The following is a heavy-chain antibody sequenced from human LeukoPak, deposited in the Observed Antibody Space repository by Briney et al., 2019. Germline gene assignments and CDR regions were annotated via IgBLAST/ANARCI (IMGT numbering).Heavy chain of an antibody. CDR2: ISTSGSPI. J-gene: IGHJ4*02. CDR3: ARKYCSSTSCLFDY. V-gene: IGHV3-48*03. Sequence: GGSLRLSCTASGFTFSNYAMSWVRQAPGKGLEWVSYISTSGSPIYYADSVKGRFTISRDNAKNSLYLQMNSLRAEDTAVYYCARKYCSSTSCLFDYWGQGTLVTVSS. CDR1: GFTFSNYA. D-gene: IGHD2-2*01.